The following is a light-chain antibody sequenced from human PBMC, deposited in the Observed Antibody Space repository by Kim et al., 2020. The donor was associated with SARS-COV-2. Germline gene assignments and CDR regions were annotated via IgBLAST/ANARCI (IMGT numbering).Light chain of an antibody. J-gene: IGLJ3*02. Sequence: QSVLVQPPSASGTPGQRVTISCSGSSSNIGKYSVNWYQHLPGAAPKLLVYRDSQRPSGVPDRFSGSKSGTSASLAISGLQSEDEAHYYCAAYDDSLSGLFGGGTQLTVL. CDR3: AAYDDSLSGL. V-gene: IGLV1-44*01. CDR1: SSNIGKYS. CDR2: RDS.